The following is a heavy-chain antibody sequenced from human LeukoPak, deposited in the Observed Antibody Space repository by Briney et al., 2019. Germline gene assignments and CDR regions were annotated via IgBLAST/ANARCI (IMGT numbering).Heavy chain of an antibody. D-gene: IGHD3-10*01. CDR2: IYYIGST. CDR3: ARASRGFGELYRPYNWFDP. Sequence: SETLSLTCTVSGGSISSSSYYCGWIRQPPGKGLEGIGSIYYIGSTYYNPSLKSRVTISVDTSQTQFSLKLSSVTAADTAVYYCARASRGFGELYRPYNWFDPWGQGTLVTVSS. V-gene: IGHV4-39*07. CDR1: GGSISSSSYY. J-gene: IGHJ5*02.